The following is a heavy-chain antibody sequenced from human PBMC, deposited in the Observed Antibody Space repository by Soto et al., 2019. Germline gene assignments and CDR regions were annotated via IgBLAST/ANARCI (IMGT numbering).Heavy chain of an antibody. Sequence: GGSLRLTCAASGLTFSSYCMHWVRQAPGKGLEWVAVICYEGSNKYYADSVKGRFTISRDNSNNTLYLQMNSLRAEDTAVYYCARDLTYYYVSSLGYFDYWGQGTLVTVSS. CDR3: ARDLTYYYVSSLGYFDY. J-gene: IGHJ4*03. CDR2: ICYEGSNK. D-gene: IGHD3-22*01. V-gene: IGHV3-33*01. CDR1: GLTFSSYC.